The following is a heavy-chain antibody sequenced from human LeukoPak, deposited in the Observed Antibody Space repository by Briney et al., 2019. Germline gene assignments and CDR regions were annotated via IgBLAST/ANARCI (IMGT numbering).Heavy chain of an antibody. CDR2: ISYTGST. CDR3: ARDDYRGVTNFDP. CDR1: GGSFSGYY. D-gene: IGHD3-10*01. Sequence: SETLSLTCAVYGGSFSGYYWSWIRQPPGKGLEWIGYISYTGSTNYNPSLKSRVTISVDTSKNQFSLQLTSVTAADTAVYYCARDDYRGVTNFDPWGQGTLVTVSS. J-gene: IGHJ5*02. V-gene: IGHV4-59*01.